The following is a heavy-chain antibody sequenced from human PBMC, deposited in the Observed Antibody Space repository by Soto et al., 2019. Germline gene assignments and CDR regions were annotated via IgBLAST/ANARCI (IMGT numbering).Heavy chain of an antibody. J-gene: IGHJ4*02. V-gene: IGHV3-48*02. D-gene: IGHD2-21*02. CDR3: ARDRPFGSDSRLGGPLIPYYFDH. CDR2: ISSSSRTI. Sequence: EVQLVESGGTLVQPGGSLRLSCAASGFTFSSYTMNWVRQAPGKGLEWISYISSSSRTINYADSVRGRFTVPRDNAKDTLFLQMTSLRHEDTGLYFCARDRPFGSDSRLGGPLIPYYFDHFGQGTLVTVSS. CDR1: GFTFSSYT.